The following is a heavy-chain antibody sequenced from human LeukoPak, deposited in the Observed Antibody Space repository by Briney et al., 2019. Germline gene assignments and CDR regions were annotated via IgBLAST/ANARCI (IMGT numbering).Heavy chain of an antibody. CDR3: ARSSGQRYFDK. J-gene: IGHJ4*02. CDR2: NYPGDSDT. D-gene: IGHD6-19*01. Sequence: GESLKISCKASGYNFSIYWIAWLRQMPGKGLEWMGFNYPGDSDTRYSPSFQGQVTISADKSISTAYLQWTSLKASDTAVYYCARSSGQRYFDKWGQGTLVTVHS. V-gene: IGHV5-51*01. CDR1: GYNFSIYW.